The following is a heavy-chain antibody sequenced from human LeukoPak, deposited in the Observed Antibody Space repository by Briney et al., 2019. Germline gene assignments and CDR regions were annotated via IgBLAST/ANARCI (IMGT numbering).Heavy chain of an antibody. Sequence: SETLSLTCTVSSGSISSSSYYWGWIRQPPGKGLEWIGSIYYSGSTYYNPSLKSRVTISVDTSKNQFSLKLSSVTAADTAVYYCARDWATVTELDYWGQRTLVTVSS. CDR2: IYYSGST. CDR1: SGSISSSSYY. V-gene: IGHV4-39*02. CDR3: ARDWATVTELDY. J-gene: IGHJ4*02. D-gene: IGHD4-17*01.